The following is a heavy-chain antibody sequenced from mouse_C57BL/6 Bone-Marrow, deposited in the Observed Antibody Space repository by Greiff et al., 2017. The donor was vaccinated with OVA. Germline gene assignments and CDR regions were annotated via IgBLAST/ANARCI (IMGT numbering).Heavy chain of an antibody. CDR2: ISSGGSYT. CDR3: ARRGYYGSSLYWYFDV. CDR1: GFTFSSYG. Sequence: EVMLVESGGDLVKPGGSLKLSCAASGFTFSSYGMSWVRQTPDKRLEWVATISSGGSYTYYPDSVKGRFTISRDNAKNTLYLQMSSLTSEDTAMYYCARRGYYGSSLYWYFDVWGTGTTVTVSS. D-gene: IGHD1-1*01. V-gene: IGHV5-6*01. J-gene: IGHJ1*03.